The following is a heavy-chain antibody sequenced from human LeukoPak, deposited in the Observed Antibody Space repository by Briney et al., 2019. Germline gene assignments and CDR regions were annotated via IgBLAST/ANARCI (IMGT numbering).Heavy chain of an antibody. Sequence: ASVKVSCVVSGYTLTELSMHWVRQAPGKGLEWMGGFDPEDGETIYAQKFQGRVTMTEDTSTDTAYMELSSLRSEDAAVYYCATGPVDTAMVLYWGQGTLVTVSS. CDR3: ATGPVDTAMVLY. V-gene: IGHV1-24*01. CDR1: GYTLTELS. J-gene: IGHJ4*02. CDR2: FDPEDGET. D-gene: IGHD5-18*01.